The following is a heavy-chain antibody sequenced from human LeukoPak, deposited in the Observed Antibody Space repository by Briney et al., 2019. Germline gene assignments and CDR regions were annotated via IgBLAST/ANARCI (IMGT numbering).Heavy chain of an antibody. J-gene: IGHJ6*03. CDR3: ARDPFYYYYMDV. CDR1: GYTFTGYY. CDR2: INPNSGGT. Sequence: GASVKVSCTASGYTFTGYYMHWVRQAPGQGLEWMGWINPNSGGTNYAQKFQGRVTMTRDTSISTAYMELSRLRSDDTAVYYCARDPFYYYYMDVWGKGTTVTVSS. V-gene: IGHV1-2*02.